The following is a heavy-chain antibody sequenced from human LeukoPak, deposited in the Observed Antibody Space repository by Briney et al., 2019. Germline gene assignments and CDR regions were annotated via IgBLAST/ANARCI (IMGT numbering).Heavy chain of an antibody. CDR2: MNPNSGNT. D-gene: IGHD1-26*01. V-gene: IGHV1-8*01. CDR3: ARGTKGAGNNWFDP. CDR1: GYTFTSYD. Sequence: ASVKVSCKASGYTFTSYDVNWVRQATGQGLEWMGWMNPNSGNTGYAQKFQGRVTMTRNTSISTAYMELSSLRSEDTAVYYCARGTKGAGNNWFDPWGQGTLVTVSS. J-gene: IGHJ5*02.